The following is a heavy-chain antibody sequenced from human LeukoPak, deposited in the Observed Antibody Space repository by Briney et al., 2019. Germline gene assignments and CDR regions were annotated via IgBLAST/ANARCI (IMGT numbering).Heavy chain of an antibody. J-gene: IGHJ4*02. CDR2: ISSSGSTI. CDR1: GFTFSNVW. V-gene: IGHV3-11*01. D-gene: IGHD6-19*01. Sequence: GGSLRLSCAASGFTFSNVWMTWVRQAPGKGLEWVSYISSSGSTIYYADSVKGRFTISRDNAKNSLYLQMNSLRAEDTAVYYCARAVADLDYWGQGTLVTVSS. CDR3: ARAVADLDY.